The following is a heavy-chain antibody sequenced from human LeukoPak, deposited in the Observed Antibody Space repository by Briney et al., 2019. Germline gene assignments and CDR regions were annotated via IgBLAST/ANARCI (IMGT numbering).Heavy chain of an antibody. V-gene: IGHV3-23*01. CDR1: GFTFSSYG. Sequence: GGTLRLSCAASGFTFSSYGMSWVRQAPGKGLEWVSAISGSGGSTYYADSVKGRFTISRDNSKNTLYLQMNSLRAEDTAVYYCARDLRDIVVVPAAMYDYYYYMDVWGKGTTVTVSS. CDR3: ARDLRDIVVVPAAMYDYYYYMDV. J-gene: IGHJ6*03. D-gene: IGHD2-2*01. CDR2: ISGSGGST.